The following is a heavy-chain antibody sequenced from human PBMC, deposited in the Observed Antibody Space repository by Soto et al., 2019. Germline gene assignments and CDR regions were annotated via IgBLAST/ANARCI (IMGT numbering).Heavy chain of an antibody. Sequence: ASVKVSCKASGYTFKDYDINWVRRAPGQGLEWMGWMNPNSVNTAYARKFHDRITMTRSVSARTAFMELSGLTPEDAAGYYCARRLTWRLCCFDLWGSG. CDR2: MNPNSVNT. CDR1: GYTFKDYD. J-gene: IGHJ2*01. D-gene: IGHD3-3*01. CDR3: ARRLTWRLCCFDL. V-gene: IGHV1-8*01.